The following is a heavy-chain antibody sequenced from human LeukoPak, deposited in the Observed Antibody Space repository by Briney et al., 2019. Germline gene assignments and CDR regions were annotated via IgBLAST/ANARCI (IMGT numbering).Heavy chain of an antibody. J-gene: IGHJ4*02. CDR3: ATSAAGLDY. CDR2: IKQDGSEK. Sequence: AGTLTLSCAASGFTISSYWMSWVRQAPGKGLEWVANIKQDGSEKYYVDSVKGRFTISRDNAKNSLYLQMTSLRDEDTALYYLATSAAGLDYWGQGTLVIVFS. V-gene: IGHV3-7*01. D-gene: IGHD6-13*01. CDR1: GFTISSYW.